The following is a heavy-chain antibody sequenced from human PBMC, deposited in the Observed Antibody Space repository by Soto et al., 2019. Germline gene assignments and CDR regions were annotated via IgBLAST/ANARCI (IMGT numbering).Heavy chain of an antibody. V-gene: IGHV3-23*01. J-gene: IGHJ5*02. CDR2: ISGSGGST. CDR3: AKDGVAVVAATNWFDP. D-gene: IGHD2-15*01. Sequence: GGSLRLSCAASGFTFSSYAMSWVRQAPGKGLEWVSAISGSGGSTYYADSVKGRFTISRDNPKNTLYLQMNSLRAEDTAVYYCAKDGVAVVAATNWFDPWGQGTLVTVSS. CDR1: GFTFSSYA.